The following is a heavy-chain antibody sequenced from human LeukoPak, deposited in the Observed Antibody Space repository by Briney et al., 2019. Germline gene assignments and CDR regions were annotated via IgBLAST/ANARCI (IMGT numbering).Heavy chain of an antibody. V-gene: IGHV3-23*01. CDR3: AKPYYDILTGLRPFDP. CDR1: GFTFSSYA. D-gene: IGHD3-9*01. Sequence: GGSLRLSCAASGFTFSSYAMSWVRQAPGKGLEWVSAISGSGGSTYYADSVKGRFTISRDNSKNTLYLQMNSLRAEDTAVYYWAKPYYDILTGLRPFDPWGQGTLVTVSS. CDR2: ISGSGGST. J-gene: IGHJ5*02.